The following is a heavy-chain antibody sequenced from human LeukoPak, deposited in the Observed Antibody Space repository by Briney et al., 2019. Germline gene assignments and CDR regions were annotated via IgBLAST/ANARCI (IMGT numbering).Heavy chain of an antibody. CDR2: ISGSGGIT. CDR1: GFXFSSYA. J-gene: IGHJ4*02. CDR3: AQDYYDSSGYYGLDY. Sequence: PGGSLRLSCEASGFXFSSYAMSWVRQAPGKGLQWVSVISGSGGITHYADSVKGRFTISRDNSKNTLYLQMNSLRAEDTAVYYCAQDYYDSSGYYGLDYWGQGTLVTVSS. D-gene: IGHD3-22*01. V-gene: IGHV3-23*01.